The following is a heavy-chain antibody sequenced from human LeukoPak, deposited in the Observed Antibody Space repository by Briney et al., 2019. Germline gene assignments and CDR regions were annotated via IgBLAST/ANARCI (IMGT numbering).Heavy chain of an antibody. CDR1: GGSFSAYY. Sequence: SETLSLTCAVYGGSFSAYYWSWIRQPPGKGLEWIGEINHSGSTNYNPSLKSRVTISVDTSKNQFSLKLSSVTAADTAVYYCARGAFPTYYYDSSGYGYFQHWGQGTLVTVSS. CDR3: ARGAFPTYYYDSSGYGYFQH. CDR2: INHSGST. D-gene: IGHD3-22*01. J-gene: IGHJ1*01. V-gene: IGHV4-34*01.